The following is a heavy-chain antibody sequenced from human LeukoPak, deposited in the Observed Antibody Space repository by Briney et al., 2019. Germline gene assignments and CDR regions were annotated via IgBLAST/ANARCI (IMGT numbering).Heavy chain of an antibody. CDR1: GRSISRYH. CDR3: ARGGASGSHLHWFDP. Sequence: SETLSLTCTVSGRSISRYHWNWLRQPPGEGLEWVGYFHYSECNNYYPSLKSRVTISVAASKIQFSLKLRCVTAADTAVYYCARGGASGSHLHWFDPWGQGTLVTVSS. CDR2: FHYSECN. D-gene: IGHD3-10*01. J-gene: IGHJ5*02. V-gene: IGHV4-59*01.